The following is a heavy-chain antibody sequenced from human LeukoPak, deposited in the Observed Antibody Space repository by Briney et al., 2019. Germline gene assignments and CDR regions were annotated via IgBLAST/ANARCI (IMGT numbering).Heavy chain of an antibody. J-gene: IGHJ6*04. CDR1: GDSISGAS. CDR2: IQSSRTT. D-gene: IGHD2-8*01. V-gene: IGHV4-4*09. Sequence: PSETLSLTRTISGDSISGASWNWIRQSPEKGPEWIGVIQSSRTTPYNPSLESRVTISMDTSTTHLSLRLTSVTAADTAVYYCARRVTSYAVRPNMYVYMDIWGKGTTVSVSS. CDR3: ARRVTSYAVRPNMYVYMDI.